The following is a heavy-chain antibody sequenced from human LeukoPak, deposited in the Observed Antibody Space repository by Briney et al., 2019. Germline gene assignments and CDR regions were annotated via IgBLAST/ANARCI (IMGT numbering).Heavy chain of an antibody. J-gene: IGHJ3*02. CDR1: GGSFSGYY. Sequence: SETLPLTCAVYGGSFSGYYWSWIRQPPGKGLEWIGEIDHSGGTNYNPSLKSRVTISVDTSKNQFSLKLSSVTAADTAVYYCVPVAVAGTGVSIWGQGTMVTVSS. CDR3: VPVAVAGTGVSI. D-gene: IGHD6-19*01. CDR2: IDHSGGT. V-gene: IGHV4-34*01.